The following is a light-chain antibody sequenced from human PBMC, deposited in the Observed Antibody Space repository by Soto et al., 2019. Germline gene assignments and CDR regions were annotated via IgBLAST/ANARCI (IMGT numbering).Light chain of an antibody. CDR3: SSYTSSSLYV. V-gene: IGLV2-14*01. CDR2: DVS. Sequence: QSVLTQPASVSGCPGQSITISCTGTSSDVGGYNYVSWYQQHPGKAPKLMIYDVSNRPSGVSNRFSGSKSGNTASLTISGLQAEDEADYYCSSYTSSSLYVFGTGTKVPVL. CDR1: SSDVGGYNY. J-gene: IGLJ1*01.